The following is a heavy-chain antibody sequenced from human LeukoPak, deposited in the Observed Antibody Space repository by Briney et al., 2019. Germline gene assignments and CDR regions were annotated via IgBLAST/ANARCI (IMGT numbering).Heavy chain of an antibody. CDR3: ARSSSFWSGYYHFDY. D-gene: IGHD3-3*01. Sequence: MTSETLSLTCTVSGGSISSSSYYWGWIRQPPGKGLEWIGSIYYSGSTYYNPSLKSRVTISVDTSKNQYSLKLSAVTAADSAVYYGARSSSFWSGYYHFDYWGQGTLVTVSS. J-gene: IGHJ4*02. CDR1: GGSISSSSYY. CDR2: IYYSGST. V-gene: IGHV4-39*01.